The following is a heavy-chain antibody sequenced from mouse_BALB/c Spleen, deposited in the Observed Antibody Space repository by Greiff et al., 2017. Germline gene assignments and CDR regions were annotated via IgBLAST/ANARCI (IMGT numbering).Heavy chain of an antibody. V-gene: IGHV1-9*01. Sequence: VKLQQSGAELMKPGASVKISCKATGYTFSSYWIEWVKQRPGHGLEWIGEILPGSGSSNYNEKFKGKATFTADTSSNTAYMQLSSLTSEDSAVYYCARKAGYGSLDYWGQGTTLTVSS. CDR1: GYTFSSYW. CDR2: ILPGSGSS. J-gene: IGHJ2*01. D-gene: IGHD1-1*01. CDR3: ARKAGYGSLDY.